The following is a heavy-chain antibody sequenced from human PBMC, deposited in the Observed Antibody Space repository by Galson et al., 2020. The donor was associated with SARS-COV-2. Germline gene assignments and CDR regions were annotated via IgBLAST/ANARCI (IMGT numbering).Heavy chain of an antibody. CDR1: GESISSDY. J-gene: IGHJ6*02. V-gene: IGHV4-59*01. CDR2: IYYSGTT. Sequence: ETSETLSLTCTVPGESISSDYWTWIRQPPGKGLEWIGYIYYSGTTHYNPSLESRVTISVDTSKNQFSLKLTSVTAADTGVYYCGREYYGVDVWAQGTTVTVSS. CDR3: GREYYGVDV.